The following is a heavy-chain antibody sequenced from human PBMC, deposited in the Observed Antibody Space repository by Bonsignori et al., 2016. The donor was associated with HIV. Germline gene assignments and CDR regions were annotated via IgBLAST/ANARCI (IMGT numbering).Heavy chain of an antibody. CDR3: AKDLGTGWFDP. D-gene: IGHD1-14*01. CDR2: IWHDESNK. Sequence: WIRQPPGKGLEWVAVIWHDESNKYYADSVKGRFAISRDNWKHTLYLHMKSLRVDDTAFYYCAKDLGTGWFDPWGQGSLVTVSS. V-gene: IGHV3-33*03. J-gene: IGHJ5*02.